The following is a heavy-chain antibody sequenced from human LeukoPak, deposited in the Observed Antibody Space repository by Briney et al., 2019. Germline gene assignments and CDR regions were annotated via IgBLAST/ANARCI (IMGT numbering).Heavy chain of an antibody. CDR2: IIPIFGTA. CDR1: GGTFSSYA. V-gene: IGHV1-69*05. CDR3: ARSSAVAGTANFDY. Sequence: ASVKVSCKASGGTFSSYAIGWVRQAPGQGLEWMGRIIPIFGTANYAQKFQGRVTITTDESTSTAYMELSSLRSEDTAVYYCARSSAVAGTANFDYWGQGTLVTVSS. J-gene: IGHJ4*02. D-gene: IGHD6-19*01.